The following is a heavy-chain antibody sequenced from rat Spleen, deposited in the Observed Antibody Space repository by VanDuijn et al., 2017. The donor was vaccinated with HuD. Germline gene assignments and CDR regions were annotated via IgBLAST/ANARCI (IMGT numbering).Heavy chain of an antibody. J-gene: IGHJ4*01. CDR3: ARRDYPEVMDA. Sequence: EVQLVESGGGLVQPGRSLKLSCAASGFTFSDFAMHWIRQAPMKGLEWVATISPSGGSTYYRDSVKGRFTVSRDNAKSTLYLQMDSLRSEDTATYYCARRDYPEVMDAWGQGASVTVSS. CDR1: GFTFSDFA. D-gene: IGHD1-4*01. V-gene: IGHV5-19*01. CDR2: ISPSGGST.